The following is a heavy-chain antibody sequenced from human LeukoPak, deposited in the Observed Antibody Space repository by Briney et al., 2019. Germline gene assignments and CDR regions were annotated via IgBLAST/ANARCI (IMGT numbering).Heavy chain of an antibody. D-gene: IGHD2-21*02. CDR3: ARDLTYCGGDCYPDAFDI. CDR1: GFTFSSYG. Sequence: GGSLRLSCAASGFTFSSYGMHWVRQAPGKGLEWVAVIWYDGSNKYYADSVKGRFTISRDNSKNTLYLQMNSLRAEDTAVYYCARDLTYCGGDCYPDAFDIWGQGTTVTVSS. V-gene: IGHV3-33*01. J-gene: IGHJ3*02. CDR2: IWYDGSNK.